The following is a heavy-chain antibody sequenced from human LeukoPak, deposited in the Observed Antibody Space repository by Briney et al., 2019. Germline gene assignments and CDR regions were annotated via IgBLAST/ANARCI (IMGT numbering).Heavy chain of an antibody. CDR2: ISYGGST. CDR1: GGSINSNDYY. J-gene: IGHJ3*02. V-gene: IGHV4-39*07. CDR3: ARDPYGNAFDI. D-gene: IGHD4-17*01. Sequence: SETLSLTCTVSGGSINSNDYYWGWIRQPPGKGLEWIGSISYGGSTNYNPSLKSRVTISVDTSKNQFSLKLSSVTAADTAVYYCARDPYGNAFDIWGQGTMVTVSS.